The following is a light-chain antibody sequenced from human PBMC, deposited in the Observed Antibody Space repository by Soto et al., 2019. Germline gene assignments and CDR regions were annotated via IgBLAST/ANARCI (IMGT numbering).Light chain of an antibody. CDR3: QQRAGSST. J-gene: IGKJ5*01. Sequence: EIVTTQSPGTLSLSPGERATLSCRASQSVSNQLAWYQQXPGQAPRLLIYDASRRVTGIPPRFSGSGSGTDFTLTLSGIEPEDFADDYCQQRAGSSTFGQGTRLEIK. V-gene: IGKV3-11*01. CDR1: QSVSNQ. CDR2: DAS.